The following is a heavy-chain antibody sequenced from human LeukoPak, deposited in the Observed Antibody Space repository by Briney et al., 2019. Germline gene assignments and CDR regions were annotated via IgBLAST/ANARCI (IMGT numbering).Heavy chain of an antibody. CDR2: IYHSGST. J-gene: IGHJ4*02. CDR3: ARGYCSSTSCHRAY. Sequence: SETLSLTCTVSGYSISSGYYWGWIRPPPGKGLEWIGSIYHSGSTYYNPSLKSRVTISVDTSKNQFSLKLSSVTAADTAVYYCARGYCSSTSCHRAYWGQGTLVTVSS. CDR1: GYSISSGYY. D-gene: IGHD2-2*01. V-gene: IGHV4-38-2*02.